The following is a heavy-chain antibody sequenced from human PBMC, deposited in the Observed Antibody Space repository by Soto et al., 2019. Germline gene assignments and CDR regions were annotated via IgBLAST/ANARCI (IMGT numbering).Heavy chain of an antibody. CDR2: ISAYNGNR. V-gene: IGHV1-18*01. CDR3: ARGGYYDILAGQHYYYGMDV. Sequence: VKVSCKASGYTFTSYGISWVRQAPGQGLEWMGWISAYNGNRNYAQRLQGRVTMTTDTSTSTAYMELRSLRSDDTAVYFCARGGYYDILAGQHYYYGMDVWGQGTTVTVSS. J-gene: IGHJ6*02. D-gene: IGHD3-9*01. CDR1: GYTFTSYG.